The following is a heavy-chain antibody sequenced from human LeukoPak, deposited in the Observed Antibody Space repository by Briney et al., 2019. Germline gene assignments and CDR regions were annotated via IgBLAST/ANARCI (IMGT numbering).Heavy chain of an antibody. Sequence: GGSLRLSCAAFGFTVSSKYMSWVRQAPGKGLEWVSVLYSGGDTYYPDSVKGRFTISRDNSKNTLYLQMNNLRPEDTAVYYCARGDTGFSSAWGRDFDYWGQGTLVTVSS. CDR2: LYSGGDT. CDR1: GFTVSSKY. D-gene: IGHD6-19*01. J-gene: IGHJ4*02. CDR3: ARGDTGFSSAWGRDFDY. V-gene: IGHV3-66*01.